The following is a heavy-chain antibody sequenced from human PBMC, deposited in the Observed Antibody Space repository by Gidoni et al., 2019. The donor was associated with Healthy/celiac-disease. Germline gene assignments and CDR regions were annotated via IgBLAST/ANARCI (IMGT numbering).Heavy chain of an antibody. Sequence: QVQLQQWGAGLLKHSETLSLACAVYGVSFSAYYWSWIRQPPGKGLEWMGEINHSGNTNYNPSLKGRVTISVDTSKNQFSLKLSSVTAADPAVYYGARGRKSIAAAGRGYYYYYGMDVWGQGTTVTVSS. J-gene: IGHJ6*02. D-gene: IGHD6-13*01. CDR2: INHSGNT. CDR3: ARGRKSIAAAGRGYYYYYGMDV. V-gene: IGHV4-34*01. CDR1: GVSFSAYY.